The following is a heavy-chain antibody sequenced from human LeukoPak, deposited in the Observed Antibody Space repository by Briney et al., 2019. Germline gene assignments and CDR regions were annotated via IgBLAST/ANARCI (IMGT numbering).Heavy chain of an antibody. Sequence: GASVKVSCKASGGTFSSYGISWVRQAPGQGLEWMGGIIPIFGTANYAQKFQGRVTITADESTSTAYMELSSLRSEDTAVYYCASRGAVLRFLEWSPGYMDVWGKGTTVTVSS. CDR3: ASRGAVLRFLEWSPGYMDV. D-gene: IGHD3-3*01. V-gene: IGHV1-69*13. J-gene: IGHJ6*03. CDR1: GGTFSSYG. CDR2: IIPIFGTA.